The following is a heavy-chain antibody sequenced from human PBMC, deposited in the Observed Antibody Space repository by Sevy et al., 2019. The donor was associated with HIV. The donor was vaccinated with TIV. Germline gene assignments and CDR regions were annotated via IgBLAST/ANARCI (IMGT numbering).Heavy chain of an antibody. Sequence: GESLKISCAASGFTFDDYTMHWVRQAPGKGLEWVSLISWDGGSTYYADSVKGRFTSSRDNSKNSLYLQMNSLRTEDTALYYCAKDMGRRDYYGSGSPPHGMDVWGQGTTVTVSS. D-gene: IGHD3-10*01. CDR2: ISWDGGST. J-gene: IGHJ6*02. CDR1: GFTFDDYT. CDR3: AKDMGRRDYYGSGSPPHGMDV. V-gene: IGHV3-43*01.